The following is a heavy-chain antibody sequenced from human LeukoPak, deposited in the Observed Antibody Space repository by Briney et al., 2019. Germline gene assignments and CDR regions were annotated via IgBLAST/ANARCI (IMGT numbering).Heavy chain of an antibody. CDR3: AKDIRGGIAVAGSDY. CDR2: ITWNSVGI. Sequence: GRSLRLSCAASGFTFDDYAMHWVRQAPGKGLEWVSGITWNSVGIGYADSVKGRFTISGDNAKNSLYLQMNSLRAEDTALYYCAKDIRGGIAVAGSDYWGQGTLVTVSS. V-gene: IGHV3-9*01. D-gene: IGHD6-19*01. CDR1: GFTFDDYA. J-gene: IGHJ4*02.